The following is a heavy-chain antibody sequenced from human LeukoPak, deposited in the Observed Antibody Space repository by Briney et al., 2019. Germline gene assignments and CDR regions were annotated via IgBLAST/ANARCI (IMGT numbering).Heavy chain of an antibody. CDR2: IYYSGST. V-gene: IGHV4-59*01. CDR1: GGSISSYY. Sequence: KTSETLSLTCTVSGGSISSYYWSWIRQPPGKGLEWIGYIYYSGSTNYNPSLKSRVTISVDTSKNQFSLKLSSVTAADTAVYYCARNKGYGSGPPTYYYYMDVWGKGTTVTVSS. CDR3: ARNKGYGSGPPTYYYYMDV. J-gene: IGHJ6*03. D-gene: IGHD3-10*01.